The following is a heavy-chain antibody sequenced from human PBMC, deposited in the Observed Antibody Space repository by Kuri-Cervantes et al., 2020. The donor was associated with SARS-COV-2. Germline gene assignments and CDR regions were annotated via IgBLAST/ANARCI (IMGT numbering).Heavy chain of an antibody. J-gene: IGHJ6*02. D-gene: IGHD2-2*02. CDR3: ARDNIHCSSTSCYTGSYYYGMDV. CDR1: GGTFSSYA. Sequence: SVKVSCKASGGTFSSYAISWVRQAPGQGLEWMGRIIPILGIANYAQKFQGRVTITADKSTSTAYMELSSLRSEDTAVYYCARDNIHCSSTSCYTGSYYYGMDVWGQGTTVTVSS. V-gene: IGHV1-69*04. CDR2: IIPILGIA.